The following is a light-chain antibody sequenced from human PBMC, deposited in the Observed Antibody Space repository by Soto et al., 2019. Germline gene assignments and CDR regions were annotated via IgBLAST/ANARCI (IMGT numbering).Light chain of an antibody. CDR2: GTT. CDR1: SSNFGAGYD. V-gene: IGLV1-40*01. Sequence: QSVLTQPPSVSGAPGQRVTISCTGSSSNFGAGYDVHWYQQLPGTAPKLLIYGTTNRPSGVPDRFSGSKSGTSASLAITGLQAEDEADYYCQSYDSSLRAYVFGTGTKVTVL. J-gene: IGLJ1*01. CDR3: QSYDSSLRAYV.